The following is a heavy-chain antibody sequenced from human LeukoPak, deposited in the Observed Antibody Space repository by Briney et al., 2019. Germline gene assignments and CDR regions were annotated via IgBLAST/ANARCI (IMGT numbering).Heavy chain of an antibody. CDR1: GFTFETYS. CDR2: ISGGSTYI. V-gene: IGHV3-21*06. Sequence: GGSLRLSCAASGFTFETYSMNWIRQAPGKGLQWVASISGGSTYIYYPDAMRGRFTISRDNAKNSVFLQVSNLRGDDTAVYYCARSTGQGGPYYFDSWGQGTLVIVAS. CDR3: ARSTGQGGPYYFDS. D-gene: IGHD1-1*01. J-gene: IGHJ4*02.